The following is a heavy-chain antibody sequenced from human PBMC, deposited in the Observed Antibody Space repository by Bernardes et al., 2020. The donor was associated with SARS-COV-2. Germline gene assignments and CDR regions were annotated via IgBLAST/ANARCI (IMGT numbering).Heavy chain of an antibody. CDR2: IYYSGST. D-gene: IGHD2-2*02. CDR3: ARSIPAAIQKPYYGMDV. V-gene: IGHV4-59*01. J-gene: IGHJ6*02. Sequence: SETLSLTCTVSGGSISSYYWSWIRQPPGKGLEWIGYIYYSGSTNYNPSLKSRVTISVDTSKNQFSLKLSSVTAADTAVYYCARSIPAAIQKPYYGMDVWGQGTTVTVSS. CDR1: GGSISSYY.